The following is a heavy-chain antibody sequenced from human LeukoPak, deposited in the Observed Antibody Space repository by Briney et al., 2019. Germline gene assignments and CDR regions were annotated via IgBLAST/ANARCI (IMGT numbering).Heavy chain of an antibody. CDR3: ARAAYSSTWYSRYFDL. CDR2: IGTAGEI. Sequence: GGSLRLSCAASGFTFSNYDIHWVRQATGKGLEWVSGIGTAGEIYYPGSVKGRFTISRENAKNSLYLQMNSLRAGDTAVYYCARAAYSSTWYSRYFDLWGRGTLVTVSS. V-gene: IGHV3-13*01. D-gene: IGHD6-13*01. CDR1: GFTFSNYD. J-gene: IGHJ2*01.